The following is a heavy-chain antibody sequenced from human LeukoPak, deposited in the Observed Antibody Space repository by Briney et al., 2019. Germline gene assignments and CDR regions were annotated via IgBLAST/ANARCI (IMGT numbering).Heavy chain of an antibody. CDR1: GYSISSGYY. Sequence: PSETLSLTCAVSGYSISSGYYWGWIRQPPGKGLEWIGSIYHSGSTYYNPSLKSRVTTSVDTSKNQFSLKLSSVTAADTAVYYCASTIFGVVRGYNWFDPWGQGTLVTVSS. CDR3: ASTIFGVVRGYNWFDP. CDR2: IYHSGST. V-gene: IGHV4-38-2*01. J-gene: IGHJ5*02. D-gene: IGHD3-3*01.